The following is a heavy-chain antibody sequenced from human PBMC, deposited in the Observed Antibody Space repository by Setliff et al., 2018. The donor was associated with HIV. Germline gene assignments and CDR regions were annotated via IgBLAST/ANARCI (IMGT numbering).Heavy chain of an antibody. J-gene: IGHJ4*02. D-gene: IGHD4-17*01. CDR1: GFTSSSYW. CDR3: ARDQTSNGDFDY. V-gene: IGHV3-7*03. CDR2: INQDGSEK. Sequence: PGGSLRLSCAASGFTSSSYWMIWVRQAPGKGLEWVASINQDGSEKYYVDSVKGRFTVSRDNAKNSLYLQMNSLRAADTAVYYCARDQTSNGDFDYWGQGTLVTVSS.